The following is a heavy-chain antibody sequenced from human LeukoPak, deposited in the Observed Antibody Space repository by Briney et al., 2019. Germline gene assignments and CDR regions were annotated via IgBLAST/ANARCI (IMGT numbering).Heavy chain of an antibody. D-gene: IGHD2-2*01. CDR3: ARRYCNSTSCYRIDY. Sequence: GGSLRLSCAASGFTFSDYYMSWIRQAPGKGLEWVSYISGSSSYTNYADSVKGRFTISRDNAKKSLYLQMNSLRAEDTAVYYCARRYCNSTSCYRIDYWGQGTLVTVSS. CDR1: GFTFSDYY. V-gene: IGHV3-11*03. CDR2: ISGSSSYT. J-gene: IGHJ4*02.